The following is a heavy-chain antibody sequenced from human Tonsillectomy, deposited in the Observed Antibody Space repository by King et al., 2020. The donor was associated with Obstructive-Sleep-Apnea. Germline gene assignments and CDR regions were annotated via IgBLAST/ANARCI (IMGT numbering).Heavy chain of an antibody. V-gene: IGHV3-13*04. J-gene: IGHJ3*02. CDR3: ARAQAGDTPGAFDI. D-gene: IGHD6-19*01. CDR1: GFTFSSYD. CDR2: IGTAGDT. Sequence: VQLVESGGGLVQPGGSLRLSCAASGFTFSSYDMHWVRHATGKGLEWVSAIGTAGDTYYPGSVKGRFTISRENAKNSLYLQMNSLRAGDTAVYYCARAQAGDTPGAFDIWGQGTMVTVSS.